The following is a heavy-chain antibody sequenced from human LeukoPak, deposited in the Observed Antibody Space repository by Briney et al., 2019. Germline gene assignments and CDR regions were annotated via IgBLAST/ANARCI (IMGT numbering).Heavy chain of an antibody. J-gene: IGHJ5*02. CDR3: ARVRLVVRGVIPPTNWFDP. CDR1: GGSIRSYY. V-gene: IGHV4-34*01. Sequence: SETLSLTCTVSGGSIRSYYWSWIRQPPGKGLEWIGEINHSGSTNYNPSLKSRVTISVDTSKNQFSLKLSSVTAADTAVYYCARVRLVVRGVIPPTNWFDPWGQGTLVTVSS. CDR2: INHSGST. D-gene: IGHD3-10*01.